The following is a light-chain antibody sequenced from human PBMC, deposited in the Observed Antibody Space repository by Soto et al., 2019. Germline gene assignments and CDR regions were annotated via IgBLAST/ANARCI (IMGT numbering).Light chain of an antibody. CDR2: AAS. CDR3: QQYDTYST. J-gene: IGKJ1*01. V-gene: IGKV1-5*01. Sequence: DIQMTQSPSSLSASVGDRVTITCRASQSIRSKLNWYQQKPGKAPKLLIYAASSLESGVPSRFSGSGSGTEFTLTISSLQPDDFATYYCQQYDTYSTFGQGTKVE. CDR1: QSIRSK.